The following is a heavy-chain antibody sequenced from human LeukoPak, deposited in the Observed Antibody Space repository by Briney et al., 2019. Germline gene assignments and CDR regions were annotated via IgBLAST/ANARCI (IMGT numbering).Heavy chain of an antibody. CDR1: GDSISSGGYS. V-gene: IGHV4-30-2*01. Sequence: SQTLSLTCTVSGDSISSGGYSWSWIRQPPGKGLEWIGYIYHIGYISQSGNIYQNPSLKSRVTISLDTSRNQFSLKLSSVTAADTAVYYCAGRDPNVYIVPTLHPFDYWGQGTLVTVSS. J-gene: IGHJ4*02. CDR2: ISQSGNI. D-gene: IGHD5-12*01. CDR3: AGRDPNVYIVPTLHPFDY.